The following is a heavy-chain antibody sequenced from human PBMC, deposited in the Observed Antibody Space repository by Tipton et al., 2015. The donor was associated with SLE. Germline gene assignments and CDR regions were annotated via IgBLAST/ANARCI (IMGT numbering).Heavy chain of an antibody. Sequence: TLSLTCTVSGGSIGTYYWSWVRQPAGKGLEWIGRIYASGGTNFNPSLKSRVTMSLDTSKNQFSLRLSSVTAADTAVYYCARGKGPYDYWGQGTLVTVSS. CDR1: GGSIGTYY. CDR2: IYASGGT. J-gene: IGHJ4*02. V-gene: IGHV4-4*07. CDR3: ARGKGPYDY.